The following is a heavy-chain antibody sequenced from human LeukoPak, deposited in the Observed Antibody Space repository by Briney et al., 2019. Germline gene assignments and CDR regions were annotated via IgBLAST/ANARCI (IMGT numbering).Heavy chain of an antibody. V-gene: IGHV4-34*01. CDR1: GGSFSGYY. Sequence: SETLSLTCAVYGGSFSGYYWSWLRQPPGKGLEWIGEINHSGSTNYNPSLTSRVTISVDTSKNQFSLKLSSVTAADTAVYYCAAGWYYDYVWGSYRPTYYFDYWGQGTLVTVSS. J-gene: IGHJ4*02. D-gene: IGHD3-16*02. CDR2: INHSGST. CDR3: AAGWYYDYVWGSYRPTYYFDY.